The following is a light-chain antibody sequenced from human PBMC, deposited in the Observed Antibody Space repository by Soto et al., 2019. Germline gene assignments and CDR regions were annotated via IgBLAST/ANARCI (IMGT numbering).Light chain of an antibody. V-gene: IGLV3-21*04. CDR1: RIGRKS. CDR3: QVWDTSSDHYV. CDR2: YDN. J-gene: IGLJ1*01. Sequence: SYELTQPPSESVAPGETASISCGGDRIGRKSVHWYQQKPGQAPVLVMYYDNDRPSEIPERFSGFNSGNTATLDISGVEAGDEADYYCQVWDTSSDHYVFGSGTKLTVL.